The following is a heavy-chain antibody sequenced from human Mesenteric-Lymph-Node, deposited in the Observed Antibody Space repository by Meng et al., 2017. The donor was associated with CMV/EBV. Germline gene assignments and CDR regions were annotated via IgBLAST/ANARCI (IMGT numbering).Heavy chain of an antibody. J-gene: IGHJ6*02. D-gene: IGHD3-3*01. Sequence: SVKVSCKASGYTFTSYGISWVRQAPGQGLEWMGGIIPILGIANYAQKFQGRVTITADKSTSTAYMELSSLRSEDTAVYYCARVVTIFRVVPYYYGMDVWGQGTTVTVSS. V-gene: IGHV1-69*10. CDR1: GYTFTSYG. CDR2: IIPILGIA. CDR3: ARVVTIFRVVPYYYGMDV.